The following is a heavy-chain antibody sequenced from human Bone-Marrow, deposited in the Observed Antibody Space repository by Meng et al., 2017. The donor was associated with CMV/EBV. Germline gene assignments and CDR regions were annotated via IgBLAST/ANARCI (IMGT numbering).Heavy chain of an antibody. D-gene: IGHD6-19*01. J-gene: IGHJ5*02. CDR3: ARHQWLVSVPGWCDP. CDR2: IYPGDSDT. Sequence: KVSCKGSGYSFTSYWIGWVRQMPGKGLEWMGIIYPGDSDTRYSPSFQGQVTISADKSISTAYLQWSSLKASDTAMYYCARHQWLVSVPGWCDPWGQGTLVTVSS. V-gene: IGHV5-51*01. CDR1: GYSFTSYW.